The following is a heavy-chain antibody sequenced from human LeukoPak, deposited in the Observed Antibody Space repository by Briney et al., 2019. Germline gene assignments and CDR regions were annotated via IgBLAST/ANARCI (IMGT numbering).Heavy chain of an antibody. V-gene: IGHV3-33*01. CDR3: ARDDYYDSSGYYNSIDY. CDR1: GFTFSSYG. J-gene: IGHJ4*02. Sequence: HPGGSLRLSCAASGFTFSSYGMHWVRQAPGKGLEWGAVIWYDGSNKYYADSVKGRFTISRDNSKNTLYLQMNSLRAEDTAVYYCARDDYYDSSGYYNSIDYWGQGTLVTVSS. CDR2: IWYDGSNK. D-gene: IGHD3-22*01.